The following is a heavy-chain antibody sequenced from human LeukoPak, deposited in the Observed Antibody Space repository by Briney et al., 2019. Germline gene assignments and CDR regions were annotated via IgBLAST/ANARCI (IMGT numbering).Heavy chain of an antibody. CDR2: ISWDGGST. V-gene: IGHV3-43*01. Sequence: GGSLRLSCAASGFTFDDYSMHWVRHGPGKGLEWVSVISWDGGSTSYADSVKGRFTISRDNSKNSLYLQMNSLRSEDRALYYCAKDRGGVDYWGQGTLVTVSS. CDR3: AKDRGGVDY. J-gene: IGHJ4*02. D-gene: IGHD3-16*01. CDR1: GFTFDDYS.